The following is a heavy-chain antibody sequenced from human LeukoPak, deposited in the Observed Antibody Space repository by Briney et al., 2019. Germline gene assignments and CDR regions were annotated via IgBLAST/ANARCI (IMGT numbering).Heavy chain of an antibody. CDR2: SDTNSGAT. V-gene: IGHV1-2*02. D-gene: IGHD1-26*01. CDR3: ARFGVGATPDDAFDI. CDR1: GYTXSGYY. Sequence: ASVKVSCKASGYTXSGYYMHWVRQAPGQGLEWMGWSDTNSGATNYAQTSQGRVTMTKDTSISKTYMELSRLRSDDTAVYYCARFGVGATPDDAFDIWGRGTMVTVSS. J-gene: IGHJ3*02.